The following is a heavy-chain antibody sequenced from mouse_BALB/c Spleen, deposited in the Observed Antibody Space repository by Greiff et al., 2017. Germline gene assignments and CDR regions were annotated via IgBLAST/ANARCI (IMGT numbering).Heavy chain of an antibody. V-gene: IGHV1S137*01. Sequence: QVQLQQSGAEMVRPGVSVKISCKGSGYTFTDYAMHWVKQSHAKSLEWIGVISTYYGDASYNQKFKGKATMTVDKSSSTAYMELARLTSEDSAIYYCASLEDTMDYWGQGTSVTVSS. D-gene: IGHD2-10*02. J-gene: IGHJ4*01. CDR2: ISTYYGDA. CDR1: GYTFTDYA. CDR3: ASLEDTMDY.